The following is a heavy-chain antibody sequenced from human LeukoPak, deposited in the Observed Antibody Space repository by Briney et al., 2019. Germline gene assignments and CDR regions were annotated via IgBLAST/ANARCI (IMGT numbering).Heavy chain of an antibody. J-gene: IGHJ5*02. V-gene: IGHV4-34*01. D-gene: IGHD3-3*01. Sequence: SETLSLTCAVYGGSFSGYYWSWIRQPPGKGLEWIGEINHSGSTNYNPSLKSRVTISVDTSKNQFSLKLSSVTAADTAVYYCARGRLEWLSRDWFDPWGQGTLVTVSS. CDR2: INHSGST. CDR1: GGSFSGYY. CDR3: ARGRLEWLSRDWFDP.